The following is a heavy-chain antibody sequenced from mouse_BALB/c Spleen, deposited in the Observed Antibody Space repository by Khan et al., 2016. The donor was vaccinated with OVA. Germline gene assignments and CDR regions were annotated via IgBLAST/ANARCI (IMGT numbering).Heavy chain of an antibody. Sequence: VRLQQSGPELVKPGASVKMSCKASGYTFTSYVMHWVKQKPGLGLEWIGYIYPFNDDTKYNEKFKGKATLTSDKSSSTAYMELSSLTSGDSAVYYCAPVGNYYVSFAYWGQGTLVTVSA. CDR1: GYTFTSYV. D-gene: IGHD1-1*01. CDR2: IYPFNDDT. V-gene: IGHV1S136*01. CDR3: APVGNYYVSFAY. J-gene: IGHJ3*01.